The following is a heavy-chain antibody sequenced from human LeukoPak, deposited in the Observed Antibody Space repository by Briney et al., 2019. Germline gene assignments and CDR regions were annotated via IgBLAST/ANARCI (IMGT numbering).Heavy chain of an antibody. CDR3: ARAIQLWFVDF. D-gene: IGHD5-18*01. CDR1: GFTFSSYS. J-gene: IGHJ4*02. Sequence: GGSLRLSCVASGFTFSSYSMSWVRQAPGKGLEWVSYISSSSCTIYYADSVKGRFTISRDNAKNSLYLQMNSLRADDTAIYYCARAIQLWFVDFWGQGTLVTVSS. V-gene: IGHV3-48*01. CDR2: ISSSSCTI.